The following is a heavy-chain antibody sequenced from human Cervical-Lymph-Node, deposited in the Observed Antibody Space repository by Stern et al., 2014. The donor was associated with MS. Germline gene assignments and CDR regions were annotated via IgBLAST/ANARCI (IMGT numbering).Heavy chain of an antibody. CDR2: IYPGDSDT. CDR1: GYGFSDYW. V-gene: IGHV5-51*01. J-gene: IGHJ4*02. Sequence: VQLVQSGAVVRKPGDSLRISCTGSGYGFSDYWIGWVRQMPGKGLEWIGVIYPGDSDTTYSPSFEGQVPMSADKSVAPAYLQGSSLKASDTAIYFCARQIEGIPGLWGQGTLVTVSS. D-gene: IGHD6-13*01. CDR3: ARQIEGIPGL.